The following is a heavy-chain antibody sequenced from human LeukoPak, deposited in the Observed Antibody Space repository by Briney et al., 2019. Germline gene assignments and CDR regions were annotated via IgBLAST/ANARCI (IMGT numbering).Heavy chain of an antibody. CDR1: GGSMSSYY. D-gene: IGHD6-13*01. Sequence: PSETLSLTCTVSGGSMSSYYWSWIRQPAGKGLEWIGRTYISGSTKYNPSLKSRVTISIDKSKNRFSLKLSSVTAADTAVYYCASSLDSGSWYYFDYWGQGTLVAVS. CDR3: ASSLDSGSWYYFDY. V-gene: IGHV4-4*07. J-gene: IGHJ4*02. CDR2: TYISGST.